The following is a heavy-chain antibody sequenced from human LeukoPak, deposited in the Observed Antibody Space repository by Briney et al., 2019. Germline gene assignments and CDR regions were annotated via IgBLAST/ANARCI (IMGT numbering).Heavy chain of an antibody. CDR2: INHSGST. CDR1: GGSFSGYY. J-gene: IGHJ5*02. D-gene: IGHD3-10*01. CDR3: ASRYYGSGINWFDP. Sequence: PSQTLSLTCAVYGGSFSGYYWSWIRQPPGKGLEWIGEINHSGSTNYNPSLKSRVTISGNTSKNQFSLKLSPVTAADTAVYYCASRYYGSGINWFDPWGQGTLVTVSS. V-gene: IGHV4-34*01.